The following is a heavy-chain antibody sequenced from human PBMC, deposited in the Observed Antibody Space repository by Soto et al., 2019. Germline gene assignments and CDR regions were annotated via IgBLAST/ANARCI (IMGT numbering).Heavy chain of an antibody. Sequence: SETLCLTCPVSGYAIYVGLYYWPWIRPHPGKGLEWIGYIYHTGKTYYNPSLESRVTMSVDTSKNQFSLKLASVTAADTAVDYCARDGSSTANWIDPWGQGTRVNVSA. J-gene: IGHJ5*02. CDR1: GYAIYVGLYY. CDR2: IYHTGKT. D-gene: IGHD2-2*01. V-gene: IGHV4-31*03. CDR3: ARDGSSTANWIDP.